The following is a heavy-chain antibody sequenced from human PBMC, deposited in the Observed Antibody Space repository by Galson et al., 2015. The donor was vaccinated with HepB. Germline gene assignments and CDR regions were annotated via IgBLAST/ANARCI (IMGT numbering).Heavy chain of an antibody. CDR2: ISSSSTI. J-gene: IGHJ4*02. D-gene: IGHD1-26*01. V-gene: IGHV3-48*02. Sequence: SLRLSCAASGFTFSSYSMNWVRQAPGKGLEWVSYISSSSTIYYGDSVKGRFTISRDNAKNSLNLQMNSLRDEDTAVYYCARIRVGSGSYGAFDYWGQGTLVTVSS. CDR3: ARIRVGSGSYGAFDY. CDR1: GFTFSSYS.